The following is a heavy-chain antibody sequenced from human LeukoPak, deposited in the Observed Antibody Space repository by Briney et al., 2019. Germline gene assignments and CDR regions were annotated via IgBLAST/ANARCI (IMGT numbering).Heavy chain of an antibody. D-gene: IGHD3-10*01. Sequence: SESLSLTCAVYGGSFSGYYWSWIRQPPGKGLGWIREINHSGSTNYNPSLKSRVTISVDTSKNQFSLKLSSVTAADTAVYYCARVKRITMVRGVTGRGYYFDYWGQGTLVTVSS. J-gene: IGHJ4*02. V-gene: IGHV4-34*01. CDR1: GGSFSGYY. CDR2: INHSGST. CDR3: ARVKRITMVRGVTGRGYYFDY.